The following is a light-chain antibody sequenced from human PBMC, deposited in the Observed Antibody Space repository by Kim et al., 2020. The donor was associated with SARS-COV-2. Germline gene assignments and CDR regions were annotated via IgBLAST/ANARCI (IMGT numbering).Light chain of an antibody. Sequence: SPGERATLSCRASQSIGNNLAWYQHKHGQAPRLLIYDVSTRATDVPARFSGSGSGTQFTLTITGLQSVDFTVYYCQQYNSWPPWTFGQGTKVDIK. CDR2: DVS. CDR1: QSIGNN. CDR3: QQYNSWPPWT. J-gene: IGKJ1*01. V-gene: IGKV3-15*01.